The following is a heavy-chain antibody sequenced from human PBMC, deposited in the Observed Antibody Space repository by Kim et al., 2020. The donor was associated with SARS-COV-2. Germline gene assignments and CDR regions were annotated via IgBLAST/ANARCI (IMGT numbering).Heavy chain of an antibody. J-gene: IGHJ4*02. V-gene: IGHV4-59*09. CDR3: ARGGLLRPYDY. D-gene: IGHD2-15*01. Sequence: TNYNPSLKSRVTISVDTSKNQFSLKLSSVTAADTAVYYCARGGLLRPYDYWGQGTLVTVSS. CDR2: T.